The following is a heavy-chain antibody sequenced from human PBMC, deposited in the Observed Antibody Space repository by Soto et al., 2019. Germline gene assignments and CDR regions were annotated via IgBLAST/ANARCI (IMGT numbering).Heavy chain of an antibody. CDR1: GGSFSPYF. CDR2: INHSGST. D-gene: IGHD6-19*01. V-gene: IGHV4-34*01. J-gene: IGHJ2*01. Sequence: QVQLQQWGAGLLKPSETLSLTCAVYGGSFSPYFWSCIRQPPGKGLEWIGEINHSGSTNYNPSLTRRATLSVDTSKHQVSLKLTSVTAADTAVYYCARLASGWQYYYFDFWGRGTPVTVSS. CDR3: ARLASGWQYYYFDF.